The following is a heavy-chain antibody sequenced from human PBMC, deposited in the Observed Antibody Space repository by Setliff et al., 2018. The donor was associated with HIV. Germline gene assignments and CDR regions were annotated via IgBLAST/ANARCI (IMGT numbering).Heavy chain of an antibody. D-gene: IGHD3-16*01. J-gene: IGHJ4*02. CDR3: AREKGGGYFDT. CDR1: GGSFGSYY. Sequence: SETLSLTCAVNGGSFGSYYWSWLRQSPGKGLEWIGEVNQRVTSNYNPSLKSRVTMSIDESNSQFSLKWSSVTASDTAMYFCAREKGGGYFDTWGQGTLVTVSS. CDR2: VNQRVTS. V-gene: IGHV4-34*01.